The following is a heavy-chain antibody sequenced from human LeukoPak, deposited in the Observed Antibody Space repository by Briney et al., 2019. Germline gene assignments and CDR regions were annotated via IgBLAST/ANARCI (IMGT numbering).Heavy chain of an antibody. CDR2: IKSKTDGGTT. D-gene: IGHD3-22*01. CDR3: TTLSPYDSSGYRRYYFDY. J-gene: IGHJ4*02. V-gene: IGHV3-15*01. Sequence: KSGGSLRLSCAASGFTFSNAWMSWVRQAPGKGLEWVGRIKSKTDGGTTDYAAPVKGRFTISRDDSKNTLYLQMNSLKTEDTAVYYCTTLSPYDSSGYRRYYFDYWGQGTLVTVSS. CDR1: GFTFSNAW.